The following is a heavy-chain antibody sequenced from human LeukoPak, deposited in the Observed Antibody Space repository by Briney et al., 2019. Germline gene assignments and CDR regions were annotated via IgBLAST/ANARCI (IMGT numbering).Heavy chain of an antibody. CDR2: IYPGDSDT. D-gene: IGHD6-19*01. Sequence: GESLKISCKGSGYSFTSYWIGWVRQMPGKGLEWMGIIYPGDSDTRYSPSFQGQVTISADKSISTAYLQWSSLKASDTAMYYCALTYRPSSGWYQMDYWDQGTLVTVSS. V-gene: IGHV5-51*01. CDR1: GYSFTSYW. CDR3: ALTYRPSSGWYQMDY. J-gene: IGHJ4*02.